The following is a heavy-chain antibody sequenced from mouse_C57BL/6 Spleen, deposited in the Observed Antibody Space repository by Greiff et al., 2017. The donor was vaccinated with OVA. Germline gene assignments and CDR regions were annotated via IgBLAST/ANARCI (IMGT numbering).Heavy chain of an antibody. CDR2: IDPSDSYT. D-gene: IGHD2-3*01. J-gene: IGHJ4*01. CDR1: GYTFTSYW. CDR3: AIYRSIYDGYLYAMDY. V-gene: IGHV1-50*01. Sequence: QVQLQQPGAELVKPGASVKLSCKASGYTFTSYWMQWVKQRPGQGLEWIGEIDPSDSYTNYNQKFKGKATLTVDTSSSTAYMQLSSLTSEDSAVYYCAIYRSIYDGYLYAMDYWGQGTSVTVSS.